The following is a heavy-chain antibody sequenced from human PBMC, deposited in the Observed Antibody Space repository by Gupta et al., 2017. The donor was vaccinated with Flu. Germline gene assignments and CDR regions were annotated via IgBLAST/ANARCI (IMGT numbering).Heavy chain of an antibody. V-gene: IGHV3-23*01. CDR3: AKDSRSRWYIASFDS. CDR2: ISGDGDGT. Sequence: YAMTWVRQAPGKGRECVSAISGDGDGTYYAASVKGRFTVSRDNSKNTLYLDMTNVKADDTAVYDCAKDSRSRWYIASFDSWGQGTRVTVSS. CDR1: YA. D-gene: IGHD6-13*01. J-gene: IGHJ5*01.